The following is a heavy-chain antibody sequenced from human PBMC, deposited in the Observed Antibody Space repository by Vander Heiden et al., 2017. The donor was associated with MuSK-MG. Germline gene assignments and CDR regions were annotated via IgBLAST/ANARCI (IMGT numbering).Heavy chain of an antibody. D-gene: IGHD1-7*01. Sequence: AISGDSVSSNSAAWNWIRQSPSRGLEWLGRTYYRSKWYNDYAVSVKSRITINPDTSKNQFSLQLNSVTPEDTAVYYCARDVETGTTWAHDAFDIWGQGTMVTVSS. CDR1: GDSVSSNSAA. CDR2: TYYRSKWYN. V-gene: IGHV6-1*01. CDR3: ARDVETGTTWAHDAFDI. J-gene: IGHJ3*02.